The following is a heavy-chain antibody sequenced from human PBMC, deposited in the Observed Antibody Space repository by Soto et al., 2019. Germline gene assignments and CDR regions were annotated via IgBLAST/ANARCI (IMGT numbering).Heavy chain of an antibody. CDR3: ARALRAGYYGMDV. CDR1: GYTFTSYC. CDR2: ISAYNGNT. J-gene: IGHJ6*02. V-gene: IGHV1-18*01. D-gene: IGHD6-13*01. Sequence: ASVKVSCKASGYTFTSYCISWVRQAPGQGLEWMGWISAYNGNTNYAQKLQGRVTMTTDTSTSTAYMELRSLRSEDTAVYYCARALRAGYYGMDVWGQGTTVTVSS.